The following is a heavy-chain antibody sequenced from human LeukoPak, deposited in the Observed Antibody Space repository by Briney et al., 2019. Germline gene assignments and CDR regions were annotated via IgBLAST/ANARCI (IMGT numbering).Heavy chain of an antibody. CDR1: GYSFVSHY. V-gene: IGHV5-51*01. CDR2: IYPGDSNT. J-gene: IGHJ4*02. Sequence: GESLKISCTASGYSFVSHYIAWVRQMPGKGLEWMGIIYPGDSNTRYSPSFQGQVTMSADRSISTAYLQWSSLKAPDTAIYYCVRGTALVMGDYWGQGALITVSS. D-gene: IGHD5-18*01. CDR3: VRGTALVMGDY.